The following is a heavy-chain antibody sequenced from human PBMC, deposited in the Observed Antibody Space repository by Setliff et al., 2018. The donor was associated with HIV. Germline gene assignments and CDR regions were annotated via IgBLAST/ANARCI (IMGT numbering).Heavy chain of an antibody. D-gene: IGHD2-21*01. CDR3: VAEMADGIYYFDY. Sequence: ASVKVSCKVSGYTLTELSMHWVRQAPGKGLEWMGGSGPENGETIYAQKFQGRVTITADISTGIGYMEINRLRSDDTAVYYCVAEMADGIYYFDYWGQGTLVTVSS. V-gene: IGHV1-24*01. CDR2: SGPENGET. J-gene: IGHJ4*02. CDR1: GYTLTELS.